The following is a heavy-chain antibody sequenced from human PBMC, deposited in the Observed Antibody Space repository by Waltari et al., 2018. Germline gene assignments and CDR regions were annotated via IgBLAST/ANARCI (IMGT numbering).Heavy chain of an antibody. CDR3: ARGRKVNGYSYGYRFDY. V-gene: IGHV4-34*01. CDR1: GGSFSGYY. Sequence: QVQLQQWGAGLLKPSETLSLTCDVYGGSFSGYYGSWIRQRPGKGLEWIGESIQRGSPNCNPSLKSRVTISVDTSKNQFSRKLSSVTAADTAVYYCARGRKVNGYSYGYRFDYWGQGTLVTVSS. D-gene: IGHD5-18*01. J-gene: IGHJ4*02. CDR2: SIQRGSP.